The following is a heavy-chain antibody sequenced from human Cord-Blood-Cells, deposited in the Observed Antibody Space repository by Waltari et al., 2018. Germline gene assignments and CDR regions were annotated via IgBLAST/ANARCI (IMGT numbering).Heavy chain of an antibody. CDR1: GFTFSSYA. V-gene: IGHV3-30*04. CDR3: ARVLGQLLLSQLFDY. Sequence: QVQLVESGGGVVQPGRSLRLSCAASGFTFSSYAMHWVRQAPGKGLEWVAVISYDGSNKYYADSVKGRFTISRDNSENTLYLQMNSLRAEDTAVYYCARVLGQLLLSQLFDYWGQGTLVTVSS. D-gene: IGHD2-2*01. CDR2: ISYDGSNK. J-gene: IGHJ4*02.